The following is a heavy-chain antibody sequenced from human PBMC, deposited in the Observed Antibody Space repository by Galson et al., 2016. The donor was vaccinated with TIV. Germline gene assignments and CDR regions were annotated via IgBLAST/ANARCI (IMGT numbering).Heavy chain of an antibody. CDR1: GYTFNNYP. J-gene: IGHJ5*02. Sequence: SVKVSCKASGYTFNNYPIYWVRQAPGQSLEWMGWINTGTTNTKYSQKFQGRVTITRDTSANTGYMELNSLAQEDTAVYFCARDRTGTTWFDPWGQGTLVTVSS. CDR2: INTGTTNT. V-gene: IGHV1-3*04. D-gene: IGHD1-7*01. CDR3: ARDRTGTTWFDP.